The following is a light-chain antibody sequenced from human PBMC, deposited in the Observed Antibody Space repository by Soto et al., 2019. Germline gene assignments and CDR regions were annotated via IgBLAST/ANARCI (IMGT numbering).Light chain of an antibody. J-gene: IGKJ5*01. CDR2: AAS. CDR3: QQYGSSPSIT. V-gene: IGKV3-20*01. CDR1: QSISTY. Sequence: EIVLTQSPATLSLSPGERATLSCRASQSISTYLAWYQQKPDQAPRLLIYAASSRATGSPDRFSGGGSGTDFTITISRLEPEDFAVYYCQQYGSSPSITFGQGTRLEIK.